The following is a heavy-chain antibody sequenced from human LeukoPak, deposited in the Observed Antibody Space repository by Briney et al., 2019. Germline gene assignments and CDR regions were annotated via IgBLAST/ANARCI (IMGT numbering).Heavy chain of an antibody. CDR3: VRDLGVGNYGDY. CDR2: INSDGSST. J-gene: IGHJ4*02. Sequence: GGSLRLSCAGSGFTFSSYWMHWVRQAPGKGLVWVSRINSDGSSTSYADSVKGRFTISRDNAKSTLYLQMNSLRAEDTAVYYCVRDLGVGNYGDYWGQGTLVTVSS. CDR1: GFTFSSYW. D-gene: IGHD3-10*01. V-gene: IGHV3-74*01.